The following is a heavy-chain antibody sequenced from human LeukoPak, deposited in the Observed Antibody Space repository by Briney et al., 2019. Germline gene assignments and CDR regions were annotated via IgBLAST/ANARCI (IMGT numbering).Heavy chain of an antibody. D-gene: IGHD3-3*01. V-gene: IGHV1-8*01. J-gene: IGHJ6*02. CDR3: ARFLYFGFGMDV. CDR1: GYTFTSYD. CDR2: MNPNSGNT. Sequence: ASVKVSCKASGYTFTSYDINWVRQATGQGLEWMGWMNPNSGNTGYAQKFQGRVTMTRNTSISTAYMELSSLRSEDTAVYYCARFLYFGFGMDVWGQGTTVTVSS.